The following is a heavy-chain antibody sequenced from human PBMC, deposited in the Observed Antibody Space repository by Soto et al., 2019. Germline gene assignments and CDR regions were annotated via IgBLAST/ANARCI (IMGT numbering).Heavy chain of an antibody. J-gene: IGHJ4*02. Sequence: QVQLQQWGAGLLKPSETLSLTCAVYGGSFSGYYWSWIRQPPGKGLEWIGEINHSGSTNYNPSLKSRVTISVDTSKNQFSLKLSSVTAADTAVYYCARYNPRASSWYDYWGQGTLVTVSS. V-gene: IGHV4-34*01. CDR2: INHSGST. CDR3: ARYNPRASSWYDY. D-gene: IGHD6-13*01. CDR1: GGSFSGYY.